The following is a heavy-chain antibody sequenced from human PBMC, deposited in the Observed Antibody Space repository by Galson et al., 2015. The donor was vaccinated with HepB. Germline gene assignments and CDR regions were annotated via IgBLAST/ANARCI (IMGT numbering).Heavy chain of an antibody. CDR3: ASRLYSSSSVVLEYYFDY. CDR2: IYPGDSDT. J-gene: IGHJ4*02. D-gene: IGHD6-6*01. V-gene: IGHV5-51*03. Sequence: QSGAEVKKPGESLKISCKGSGYSFTSYWIGWVRQMPGKGLEWMGIIYPGDSDTRYSPSFQGQVTISADKSISTAYLQWSSLKASDTAMYYCASRLYSSSSVVLEYYFDYWGQGTLVTVSS. CDR1: GYSFTSYW.